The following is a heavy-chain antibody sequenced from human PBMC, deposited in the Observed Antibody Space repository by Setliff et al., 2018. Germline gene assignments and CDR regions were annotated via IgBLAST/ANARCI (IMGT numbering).Heavy chain of an antibody. Sequence: TGESLKISCKGSGYSFTSYWIGWLRQMPGKGLEWMGIIYPGDSDTRYSPSFQGQVTISADKSISTAYLQWSSLKASDTAMYYCATRDPKTYYYDSSGYYSHDAFDIWGQGTMVTVSS. CDR3: ATRDPKTYYYDSSGYYSHDAFDI. V-gene: IGHV5-51*01. CDR2: IYPGDSDT. J-gene: IGHJ3*02. CDR1: GYSFTSYW. D-gene: IGHD3-22*01.